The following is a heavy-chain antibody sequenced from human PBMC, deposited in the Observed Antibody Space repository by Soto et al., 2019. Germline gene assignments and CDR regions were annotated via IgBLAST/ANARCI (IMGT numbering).Heavy chain of an antibody. CDR1: GFTFSSYG. D-gene: IGHD3-3*01. CDR2: IWYDGSNK. Sequence: QVQLVESGGGVVQPGRSLRLSCAASGFTFSSYGMHWVRQAPGKGLEWVAVIWYDGSNKYYADSVKGRFTISRDNSKNTLYLQMNSLRAEDTAVYYCARDTAIFGVVSTPVFWGQGTLVTVSS. J-gene: IGHJ4*02. V-gene: IGHV3-33*01. CDR3: ARDTAIFGVVSTPVF.